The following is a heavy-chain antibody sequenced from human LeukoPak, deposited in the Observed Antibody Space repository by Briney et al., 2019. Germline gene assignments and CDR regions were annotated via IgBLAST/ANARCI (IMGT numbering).Heavy chain of an antibody. CDR2: INPSGGST. Sequence: ASVTVSCKASGYTFTSYYMHWVRQAPGQGLEWMGIINPSGGSTSYAQKFQGRVTMTRDTSTSTVYMELSSLRSEDTAVYYCARGYWGATRGYSEDAFDIWGQGTMVTVSS. J-gene: IGHJ3*02. V-gene: IGHV1-46*01. CDR1: GYTFTSYY. D-gene: IGHD1-26*01. CDR3: ARGYWGATRGYSEDAFDI.